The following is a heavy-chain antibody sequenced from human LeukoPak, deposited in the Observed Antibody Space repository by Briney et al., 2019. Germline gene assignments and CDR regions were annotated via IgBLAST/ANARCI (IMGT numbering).Heavy chain of an antibody. J-gene: IGHJ4*02. Sequence: GGSLRLSCAASGFTFSSYATSWVRQAPGKGLEWVSAISGSGGSTYYADSVKGRFTISRDNSKNTLHLQMNSLRAKDTAVYYCAKVISLLWFGEFDYWGQGTLVTVSS. CDR2: ISGSGGST. D-gene: IGHD3-10*01. CDR3: AKVISLLWFGEFDY. CDR1: GFTFSSYA. V-gene: IGHV3-23*01.